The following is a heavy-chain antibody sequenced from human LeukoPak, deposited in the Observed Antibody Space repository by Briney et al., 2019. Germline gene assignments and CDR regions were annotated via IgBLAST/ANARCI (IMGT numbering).Heavy chain of an antibody. CDR2: ISTTGDST. J-gene: IGHJ4*02. Sequence: GGSLRPSCAASGFTFSSYEMNWARQAPGKGLKWVSVISTTGDSTYYADSVKGRFTISRDNSKNTMYLQMNSLRAEDTAVYYCATPRRADYFDYWGQGTLVTVSS. V-gene: IGHV3-23*01. CDR1: GFTFSSYE. CDR3: ATPRRADYFDY.